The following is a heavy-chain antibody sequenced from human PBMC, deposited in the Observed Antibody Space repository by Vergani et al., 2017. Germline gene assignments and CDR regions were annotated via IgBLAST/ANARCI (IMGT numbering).Heavy chain of an antibody. CDR1: GNSFTSYW. Sequence: EVQLVQSGAEVKKPGESLKISCTRSGNSFTSYWIGWVRQMPGKGLEWMGIIYPGDSDTRYNPSFRGQVTMSADKSINTAYLQWSSLKASDTAMYYCARLIEEVREYYYDMEVWGQGTTVTVSS. J-gene: IGHJ6*02. V-gene: IGHV5-51*01. CDR2: IYPGDSDT. D-gene: IGHD3-22*01. CDR3: ARLIEEVREYYYDMEV.